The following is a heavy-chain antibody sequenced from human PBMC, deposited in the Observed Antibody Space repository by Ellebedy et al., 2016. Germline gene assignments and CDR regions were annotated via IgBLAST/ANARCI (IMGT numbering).Heavy chain of an antibody. V-gene: IGHV3-66*02. CDR2: IYSGGST. D-gene: IGHD5-18*01. CDR3: ASPVDTAMVTSYYYYGMDV. Sequence: GGSLRLSXAASGFTFSNAWMSWVRQAPGKGLEWVSVIYSGGSTYYADSVKGRFTISRDNSKNTLYLQMNSLRAEDTAVYYCASPVDTAMVTSYYYYGMDVWGQGTTVTVSS. CDR1: GFTFSNAW. J-gene: IGHJ6*02.